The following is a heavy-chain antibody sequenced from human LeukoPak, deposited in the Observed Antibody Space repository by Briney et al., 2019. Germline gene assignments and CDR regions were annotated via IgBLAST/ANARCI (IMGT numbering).Heavy chain of an antibody. J-gene: IGHJ4*02. CDR2: ISSGSSYI. CDR1: GFTFSSYS. CDR3: ATNPGNSGSYYRDY. D-gene: IGHD1-26*01. V-gene: IGHV3-21*01. Sequence: GGSLRLSCAASGFTFSSYSMNWVRQVPGKGLEWVSSISSGSSYIYYADSVKGRFTISRDNAKNSLYLQMNSLRAEDTAVYYCATNPGNSGSYYRDYWGQGTLVTVSS.